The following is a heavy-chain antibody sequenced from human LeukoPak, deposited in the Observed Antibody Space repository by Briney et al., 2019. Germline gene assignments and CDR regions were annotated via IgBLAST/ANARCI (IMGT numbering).Heavy chain of an antibody. CDR2: ISAYNGNT. D-gene: IGHD6-13*01. Sequence: GASVKVSCKASVYTFTSYGISWVRQAPGQGLEWMGWISAYNGNTNYAPKLQGRVTITTETSTSTAYMELRSLRSDDTAVYYCARADVVAAAGFDYWGQGTLVTVSS. J-gene: IGHJ4*02. V-gene: IGHV1-18*01. CDR3: ARADVVAAAGFDY. CDR1: VYTFTSYG.